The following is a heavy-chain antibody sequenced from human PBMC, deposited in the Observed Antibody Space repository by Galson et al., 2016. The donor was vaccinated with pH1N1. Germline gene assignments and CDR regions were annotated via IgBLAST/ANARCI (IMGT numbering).Heavy chain of an antibody. J-gene: IGHJ6*02. V-gene: IGHV3-53*01. CDR3: ARVCDFWSYYYYNMDV. Sequence: SLRLSCAASGFTVSSNYMSWVRQAPGEGLEWVSLIYSGGRTYYADSVKGRFTISRDNSKNTLYLQMNRLRVEDTAVYYCARVCDFWSYYYYNMDVWGQGTTVTVSS. D-gene: IGHD3-3*01. CDR1: GFTVSSNY. CDR2: IYSGGRT.